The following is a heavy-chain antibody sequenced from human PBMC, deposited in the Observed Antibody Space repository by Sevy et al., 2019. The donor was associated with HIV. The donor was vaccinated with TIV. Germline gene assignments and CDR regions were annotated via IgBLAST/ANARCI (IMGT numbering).Heavy chain of an antibody. Sequence: SETLSLTCTVSGYSISSGYYWGWIRQPPGKGLEWIGSIYHSGSTYYNPSLKGRVTISVDTSKNQFSLKLSSVTAADTAVYYCASAPLESAGWFDPWGQGTLVTVSS. J-gene: IGHJ5*02. CDR1: GYSISSGYY. V-gene: IGHV4-38-2*02. CDR3: ASAPLESAGWFDP. D-gene: IGHD3-10*01. CDR2: IYHSGST.